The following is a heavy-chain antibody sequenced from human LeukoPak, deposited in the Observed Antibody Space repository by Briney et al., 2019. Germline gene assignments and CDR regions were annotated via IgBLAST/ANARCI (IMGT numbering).Heavy chain of an antibody. CDR3: VRENHGSFDY. CDR2: ISSGSTYI. CDR1: GFSFSTYY. D-gene: IGHD1-14*01. Sequence: GGSLRLSCAASGFSFSTYYVNWVRQAPGKGLEWVACISSGSTYIFHADSVRGRFAVSRDNAKNSLYLQMNSLRADDTAVYYCVRENHGSFDYWGRGSLVTVSS. J-gene: IGHJ4*02. V-gene: IGHV3-21*01.